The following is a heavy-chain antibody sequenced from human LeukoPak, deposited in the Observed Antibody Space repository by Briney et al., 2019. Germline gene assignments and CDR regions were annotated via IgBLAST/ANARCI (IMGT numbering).Heavy chain of an antibody. Sequence: GGSLRLSCAASGFTFSSYWMHWVRQAPGKGLVWVSRINTDGSSTSYADSVKGRFTISRDNAKNTLYLQMNSLRAEDTAVYYCVTSGDILTGYYQWGQGTLVTVSS. CDR1: GFTFSSYW. CDR3: VTSGDILTGYYQ. J-gene: IGHJ4*02. V-gene: IGHV3-74*01. CDR2: INTDGSST. D-gene: IGHD3-9*01.